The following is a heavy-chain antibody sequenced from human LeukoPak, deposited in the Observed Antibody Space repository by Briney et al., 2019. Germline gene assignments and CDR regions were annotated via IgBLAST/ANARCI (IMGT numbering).Heavy chain of an antibody. CDR2: IRGDTGDT. D-gene: IGHD6-13*01. J-gene: IGHJ4*02. V-gene: IGHV1-2*02. CDR1: VYTLSDYY. CDR3: ARVRGNSCDY. Sequence: SVTVSCKTSVYTLSDYYMHWVRQAPGQGLEWMGWIRGDTGDTDSPQKFQGRVTMTRDTYTNTAYMELSRLRYDDTAMYFCARVRGNSCDYWGQGTLVTVSS.